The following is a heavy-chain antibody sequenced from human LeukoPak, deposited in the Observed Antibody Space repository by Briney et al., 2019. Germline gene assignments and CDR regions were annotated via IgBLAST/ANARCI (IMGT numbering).Heavy chain of an antibody. CDR1: GFIFSLYH. J-gene: IGHJ4*02. Sequence: PGGSLRLSCTASGFIFSLYHMNWVRQAPGKGLEWLSYMSTSGGAIYYADSVKGRFTISRDNAKNSLYLQMNSLRAEDTAVYYCATLYDSSARKGTLLDYWGQGTLVTVSS. V-gene: IGHV3-48*04. CDR2: MSTSGGAI. CDR3: ATLYDSSARKGTLLDY. D-gene: IGHD3-22*01.